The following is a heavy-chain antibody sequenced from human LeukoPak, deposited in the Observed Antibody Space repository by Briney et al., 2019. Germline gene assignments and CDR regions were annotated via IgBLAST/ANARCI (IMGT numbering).Heavy chain of an antibody. CDR2: IIPIVDTA. Sequence: ASVKVSCKASGYTFTSYYMHWVRQAPGQGLEWMGGIIPIVDTANYAQKFQGRVTITADESTSTAYMELNSLRSEDTAMYYCARGPWNYDSSGYYFLWFDPWGQGTLVTVSS. CDR1: GYTFTSYY. V-gene: IGHV1-69*13. D-gene: IGHD3-22*01. CDR3: ARGPWNYDSSGYYFLWFDP. J-gene: IGHJ5*02.